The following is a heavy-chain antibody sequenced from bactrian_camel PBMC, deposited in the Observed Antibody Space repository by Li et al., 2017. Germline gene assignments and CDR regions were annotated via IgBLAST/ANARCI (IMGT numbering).Heavy chain of an antibody. CDR3: KTIGLNCAGVYRRLNY. J-gene: IGHJ4*01. D-gene: IGHD1*01. V-gene: IGHV3S6*01. CDR1: GFTLSTYF. Sequence: QLVESGGGLVQPGGSLRLSCAGSGFTLSTYFMSWVRQAPGKGLEWVSDIYSDGANTYYADSVKGRFTISRDDSKNTLYLQMNGLKPEDTAMYYCKTIGLNCAGVYRRLNYWGQGTQVTVS. CDR2: IYSDGANT.